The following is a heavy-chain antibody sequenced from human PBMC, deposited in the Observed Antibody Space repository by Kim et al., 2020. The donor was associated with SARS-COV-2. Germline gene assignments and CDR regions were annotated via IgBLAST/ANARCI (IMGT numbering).Heavy chain of an antibody. CDR3: VRRSGNPSYFEGLDV. CDR1: GGAINSISDY. J-gene: IGHJ6*02. CDR2: IYWTGSR. Sequence: SETLSLTCTVSGGAINSISDYWGWIRQSPGKGFEWIGNIYWTGSRYDNPSLQSRVTLNMDTSKNQFSLNLNSVTAADTAGYYCVRRSGNPSYFEGLDVWGQGTAVSVSS. V-gene: IGHV4-39*01. D-gene: IGHD3-10*01.